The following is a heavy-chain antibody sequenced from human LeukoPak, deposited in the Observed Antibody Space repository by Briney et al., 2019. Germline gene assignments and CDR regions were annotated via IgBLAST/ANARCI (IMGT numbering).Heavy chain of an antibody. CDR1: GITFNLYW. CDR2: IKHDGTEK. Sequence: GGSLRLSCAASGITFNLYWMTWVRQAPGKGLEWVANIKHDGTEKYYVDSVKGQFTISRDNARNSLSLQMNGLRVEDTAVYYCARDRLRSTRAFDLWGQGTMVTVSS. J-gene: IGHJ3*01. D-gene: IGHD5-24*01. CDR3: ARDRLRSTRAFDL. V-gene: IGHV3-7*04.